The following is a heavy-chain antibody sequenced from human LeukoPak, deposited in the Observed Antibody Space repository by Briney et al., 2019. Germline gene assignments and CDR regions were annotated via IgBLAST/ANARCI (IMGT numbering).Heavy chain of an antibody. CDR2: ISGSGGST. CDR3: AKDPEITMIVVVINWFDP. D-gene: IGHD3-22*01. J-gene: IGHJ5*02. Sequence: GGSLRLPCAASGFTFSSYAMSWVRQAPGKGLEWVSAISGSGGSTYYADSVKGRFTISRDNSKNTLYLQMNSLRAEDTAVYYCAKDPEITMIVVVINWFDPWGQGTLVTVSS. CDR1: GFTFSSYA. V-gene: IGHV3-23*01.